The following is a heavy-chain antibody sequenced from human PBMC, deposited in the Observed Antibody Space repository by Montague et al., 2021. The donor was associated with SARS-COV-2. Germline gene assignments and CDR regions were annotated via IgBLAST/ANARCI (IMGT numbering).Heavy chain of an antibody. Sequence: SLRLSFSASGFTFSHSAMHWVRQAPGKGLEWVAVIWHDGTKKFHAHSVKGRFIISRDNSQNLLHLQMNSVRGDDTALYYCAKSKAAAGMASAFDVWGQGTLVTVSS. CDR3: AKSKAAAGMASAFDV. J-gene: IGHJ4*02. V-gene: IGHV3-33*06. CDR2: IWHDGTKK. D-gene: IGHD6-25*01. CDR1: GFTFSHSA.